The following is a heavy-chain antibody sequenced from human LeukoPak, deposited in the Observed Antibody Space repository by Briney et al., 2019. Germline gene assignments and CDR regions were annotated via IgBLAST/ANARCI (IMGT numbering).Heavy chain of an antibody. CDR3: AREGYYGSGSPPSLYFDY. J-gene: IGHJ4*02. Sequence: QPGGSLGLSCAASGFTFRNYVIHWVRQAPGKGLEWVAVTSSDLNVKLYADSVKGRFTISRDNSRSTLYLQMNSLRPEDTAIYYCAREGYYGSGSPPSLYFDYWGQGTLVTVSS. CDR1: GFTFRNYV. D-gene: IGHD3-10*01. CDR2: TSSDLNVK. V-gene: IGHV3-30-3*01.